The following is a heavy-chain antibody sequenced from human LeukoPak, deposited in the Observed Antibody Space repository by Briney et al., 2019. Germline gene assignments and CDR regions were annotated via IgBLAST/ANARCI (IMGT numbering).Heavy chain of an antibody. J-gene: IGHJ4*02. CDR1: GGSISSSSYY. CDR2: INHSGST. Sequence: SETLSLTCTVPGGSISSSSYYWGWIRQPPGKGLEWIGEINHSGSTNYNPSLKSRVTISVDTSKNQFSLKLSSVTAADTAVYYCARGGYDILTGYSIDYWGQGTLVTVSS. CDR3: ARGGYDILTGYSIDY. D-gene: IGHD3-9*01. V-gene: IGHV4-39*07.